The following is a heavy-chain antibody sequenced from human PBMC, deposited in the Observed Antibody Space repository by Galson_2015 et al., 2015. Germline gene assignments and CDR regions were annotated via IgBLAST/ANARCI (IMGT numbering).Heavy chain of an antibody. J-gene: IGHJ6*02. Sequence: SVKVSCKASGGTFSSYAIGWVRQAPGQGLEWMGGIIPIFGTANYAQKFQGRVTITAYESTSTDYMELSSLRSEDTAVYYCARDGRMGHSAVMDVCGQGTTVTVSS. CDR1: GGTFSSYA. V-gene: IGHV1-69*13. CDR2: IIPIFGTA. CDR3: ARDGRMGHSAVMDV. D-gene: IGHD6-13*01.